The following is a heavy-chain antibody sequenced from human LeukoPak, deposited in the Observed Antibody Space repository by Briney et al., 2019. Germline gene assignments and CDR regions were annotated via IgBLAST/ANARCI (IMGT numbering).Heavy chain of an antibody. V-gene: IGHV4-61*02. D-gene: IGHD6-13*01. J-gene: IGHJ3*02. Sequence: SETLSLTCTVSGGSISSGSYYWSWIRQPAGKGLEWIGRIYTSGSTNYNPSLKSRVTISVDTSKNQFSLKLSSVTAADTAVYYCARRLGKSRRAAAGSNAFDIWGQGTMVTVSS. CDR3: ARRLGKSRRAAAGSNAFDI. CDR1: GGSISSGSYY. CDR2: IYTSGST.